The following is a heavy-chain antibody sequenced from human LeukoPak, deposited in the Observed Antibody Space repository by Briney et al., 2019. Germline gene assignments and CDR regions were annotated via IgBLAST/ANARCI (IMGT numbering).Heavy chain of an antibody. D-gene: IGHD2-2*01. V-gene: IGHV1-24*01. Sequence: ASVKVSCKVSGYTLTELSMHWVRQAPGKGLEWMGGFDPEDGVTIYAQKFQGRVTMTEDTSTDTAYMELSSLRSEDTAVYYCATSPLYFVVVPAAMRFDYWGQGTLVTVSS. CDR1: GYTLTELS. CDR3: ATSPLYFVVVPAAMRFDY. J-gene: IGHJ4*02. CDR2: FDPEDGVT.